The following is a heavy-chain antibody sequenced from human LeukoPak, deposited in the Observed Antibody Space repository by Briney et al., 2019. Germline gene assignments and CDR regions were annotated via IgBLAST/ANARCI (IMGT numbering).Heavy chain of an antibody. CDR2: IKQDGSEK. Sequence: GGSLRLSCAASGFTFSTYWMSWVRQAPGKGLEWVANIKQDGSEKYYVDSVKGRFTISRDNAKNSLYLQMNSLRAEDTAVYYCARVTGDTMVRGVIITLPRRGYYYYYMDVWGKGTTVTVSS. J-gene: IGHJ6*03. D-gene: IGHD3-10*01. CDR1: GFTFSTYW. CDR3: ARVTGDTMVRGVIITLPRRGYYYYYMDV. V-gene: IGHV3-7*01.